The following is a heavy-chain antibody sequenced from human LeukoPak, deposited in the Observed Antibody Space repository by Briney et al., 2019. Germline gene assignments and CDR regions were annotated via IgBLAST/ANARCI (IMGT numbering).Heavy chain of an antibody. CDR2: INGDGRTT. V-gene: IGHV3-74*01. D-gene: IGHD3-22*01. CDR3: AKPPYYYDSSGYQIEYYFDY. Sequence: GGSLRLSCAASGFTLSSHWMHWVRQPPGKGLVWVSRINGDGRTTSYADSVKGRFTISKDNAKNTMYLQINSLRAEDTAVYYCAKPPYYYDSSGYQIEYYFDYWGQGTLVTVSS. CDR1: GFTLSSHW. J-gene: IGHJ4*02.